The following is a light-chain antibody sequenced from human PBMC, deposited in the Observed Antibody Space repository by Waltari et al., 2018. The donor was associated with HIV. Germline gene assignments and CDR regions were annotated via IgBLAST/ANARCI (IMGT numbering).Light chain of an antibody. CDR3: YSYAGARV. V-gene: IGLV2-23*02. CDR2: EVT. J-gene: IGLJ3*02. Sequence: QSALTQPASVSGSPGQSITISCTVTSSDVGSYNRVSWYQQYPGKAPKLIIYEVTKRPSGVSNRFSGSKSGNTASLTLSGLQADDEADHYCYSYAGARVFGGGTNLIVL. CDR1: SSDVGSYNR.